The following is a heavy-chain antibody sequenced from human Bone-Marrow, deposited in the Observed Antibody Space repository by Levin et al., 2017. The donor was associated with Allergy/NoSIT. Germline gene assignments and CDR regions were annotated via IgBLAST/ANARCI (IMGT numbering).Heavy chain of an antibody. CDR3: ARSITMVRGVIMYNDY. V-gene: IGHV4-39*01. D-gene: IGHD3-10*01. CDR1: GGSISSSSYY. J-gene: IGHJ4*02. Sequence: SETLSLTCTVSGGSISSSSYYWGWIRQPPGKGLEWIGSIYYSGSTYYNPSLKSRVTISVDTSKNQFSLKLSSVTAADTAVYYCARSITMVRGVIMYNDYWGQGTLVTVSS. CDR2: IYYSGST.